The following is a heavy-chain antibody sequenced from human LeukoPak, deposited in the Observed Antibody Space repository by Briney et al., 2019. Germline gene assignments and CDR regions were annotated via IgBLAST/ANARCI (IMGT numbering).Heavy chain of an antibody. V-gene: IGHV3-7*01. CDR2: IKPDGGEE. CDR1: EFTFNNAW. D-gene: IGHD6-13*01. CDR3: ASLASWYFFDH. J-gene: IGHJ4*02. Sequence: PGGSLRLSCAASEFTFNNAWMSWVRQAPGKGLEWVANIKPDGGEEYYVDSVKGRFTISRDNVNDLLYLQLNSLRAEDTAVYYCASLASWYFFDHWGQGALVTVSS.